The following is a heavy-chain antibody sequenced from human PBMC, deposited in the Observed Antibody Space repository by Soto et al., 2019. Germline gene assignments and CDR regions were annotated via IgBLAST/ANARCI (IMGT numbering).Heavy chain of an antibody. CDR1: GLTFGNYG. V-gene: IGHV3-30*18. Sequence: SXKLSFPGSGLTFGNYGMHWVRQAPGKGLEWVASTSYDGNNKYYADSLKGRFTISRDNSKKMVYLQMTSLGPEDTAVYYCAKGGGSARDFDYWGQGALVTVSS. CDR2: TSYDGNNK. D-gene: IGHD1-26*01. J-gene: IGHJ4*02. CDR3: AKGGGSARDFDY.